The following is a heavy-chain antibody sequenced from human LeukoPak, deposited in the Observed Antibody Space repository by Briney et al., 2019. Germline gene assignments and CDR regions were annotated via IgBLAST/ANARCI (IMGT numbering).Heavy chain of an antibody. CDR1: GFTFSNAW. Sequence: GGSLRLSCAASGFTFSNAWMNWVRQAPGKGLEWVGRIKSKTDGGTTDYAAPAKGRFTISRDDSKNTLYLQMNSLKTEDTAVYYCTTDKGYYDSSGYSTGWYAFDIWGQGTMVTVSS. J-gene: IGHJ3*02. CDR2: IKSKTDGGTT. CDR3: TTDKGYYDSSGYSTGWYAFDI. V-gene: IGHV3-15*07. D-gene: IGHD3-22*01.